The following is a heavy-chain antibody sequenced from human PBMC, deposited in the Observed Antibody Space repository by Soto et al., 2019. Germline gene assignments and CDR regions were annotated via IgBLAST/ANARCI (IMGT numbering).Heavy chain of an antibody. CDR3: ARESTYYDYIWGSYRTNWYFDL. V-gene: IGHV4-31*03. D-gene: IGHD3-16*02. CDR2: INHSGST. J-gene: IGHJ2*01. Sequence: SETLSLTCTVSGGSISNGGYYRSWIRQHPGKGLEWIGEINHSGSTNYNPSLKSRVTISVDTSKNQFSLKLSSVTAADTAVYYCARESTYYDYIWGSYRTNWYFDLWGRGTLVTVSS. CDR1: GGSISNGGYY.